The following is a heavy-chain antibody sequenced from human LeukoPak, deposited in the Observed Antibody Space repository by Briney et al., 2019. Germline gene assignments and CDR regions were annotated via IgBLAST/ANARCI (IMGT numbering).Heavy chain of an antibody. J-gene: IGHJ4*02. Sequence: GGSLRLSCAASGFTFSSYSMNWVRQAPGKGLEWVSSISSSSNYKYYADSVKGRFTTSRDNAKNSLYLQMNSLRAEDTAVYYCANSPSRDGYPTGYWGQGTLVTVSS. V-gene: IGHV3-21*01. CDR1: GFTFSSYS. CDR2: ISSSSNYK. CDR3: ANSPSRDGYPTGY. D-gene: IGHD5-24*01.